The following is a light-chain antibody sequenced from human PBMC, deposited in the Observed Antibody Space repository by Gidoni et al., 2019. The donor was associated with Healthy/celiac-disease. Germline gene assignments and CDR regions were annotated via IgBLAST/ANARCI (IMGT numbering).Light chain of an antibody. J-gene: IGLJ3*02. V-gene: IGLV1-44*01. Sequence: QSVLTQTPAASGTPGQRVTISCSGSSSTIGSNTVNWSQQRPGTSPKLLIYSNNPRPSGVPDRFSGSKSGTSASLAISGLQSEVEADYYCAAWDDSLNGPVFGGGTKLTVL. CDR2: SNN. CDR3: AAWDDSLNGPV. CDR1: SSTIGSNT.